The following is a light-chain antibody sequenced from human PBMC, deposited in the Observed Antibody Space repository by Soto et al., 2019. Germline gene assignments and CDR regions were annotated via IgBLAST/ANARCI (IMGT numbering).Light chain of an antibody. CDR3: SSYTSSSTLLYV. CDR1: SSDVGGYNH. V-gene: IGLV2-14*01. CDR2: ELS. J-gene: IGLJ1*01. Sequence: QSALTHPASVSGSPGQSITISCTGTSSDVGGYNHVSWYQQYPGKAPKVIIYELSDRPSGISNRFSGSKSGNTASLTISGLQAEDEADYYCSSYTSSSTLLYVFGTGTKLTVL.